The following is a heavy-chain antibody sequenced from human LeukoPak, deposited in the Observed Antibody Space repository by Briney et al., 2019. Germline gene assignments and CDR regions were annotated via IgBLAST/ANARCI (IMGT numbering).Heavy chain of an antibody. Sequence: SETLSLTCTVSGGSISSYYWSWIRQPPGKGLEWIGYIYYSGSTNYNPSLKSRVTISVDTSKNQFSLKLSSVTAADTAVYYCARDVIVVVVAAITRWFDPWGQGTLVTVSS. D-gene: IGHD2-15*01. V-gene: IGHV4-59*12. CDR1: GGSISSYY. CDR3: ARDVIVVVVAAITRWFDP. J-gene: IGHJ5*02. CDR2: IYYSGST.